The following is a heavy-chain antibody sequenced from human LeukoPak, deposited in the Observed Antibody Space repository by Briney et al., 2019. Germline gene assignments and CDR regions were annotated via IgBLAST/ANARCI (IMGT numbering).Heavy chain of an antibody. CDR2: ITSSGSTI. J-gene: IGHJ4*02. V-gene: IGHV3-48*03. CDR1: GFTFSSFE. CDR3: ARDRIQEKVKFDY. D-gene: IGHD5-18*01. Sequence: PGGSLRLSCAASGFTFSSFEMNWVRQAPGKGLEWISYITSSGSTIFYADSVKGRFTISRDNAKNSLYLQMNSLRAEDTAVYFCARDRIQEKVKFDYWGQGILVTVSS.